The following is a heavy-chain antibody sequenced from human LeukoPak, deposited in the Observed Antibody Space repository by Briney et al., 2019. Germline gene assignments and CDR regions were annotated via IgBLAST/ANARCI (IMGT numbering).Heavy chain of an antibody. D-gene: IGHD3-10*01. CDR2: ISSSSSYI. CDR1: GFTFSSYS. Sequence: PGGSLRLSCAASGFTFSSYSMNWVRQAPGKGLEWVSFISSSSSYIYYADSVKGRFTISRDNAKNSLYLQMNSLRVEDTAVYYCAKARTMVRGVSDYWGQGTLVTVSS. CDR3: AKARTMVRGVSDY. V-gene: IGHV3-21*01. J-gene: IGHJ4*02.